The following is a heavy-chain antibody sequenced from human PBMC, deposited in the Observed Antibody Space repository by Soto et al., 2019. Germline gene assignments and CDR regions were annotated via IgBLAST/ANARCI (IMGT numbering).Heavy chain of an antibody. J-gene: IGHJ4*02. CDR2: INSDGSST. V-gene: IGHV3-74*01. Sequence: EVQLVESGGGLVQPGGSLRLSCAASGFTFSSYWMHWVRQAPGKGLVWVSRINSDGSSTSYADSVKGRFTISRDNAKNTLYQQMNSQRAEDTAVYYCVRTSLLVATATGEDYWGQGTLVTVSS. CDR3: VRTSLLVATATGEDY. D-gene: IGHD2-21*02. CDR1: GFTFSSYW.